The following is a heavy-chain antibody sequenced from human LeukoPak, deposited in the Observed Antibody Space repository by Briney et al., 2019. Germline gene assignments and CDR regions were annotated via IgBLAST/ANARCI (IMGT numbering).Heavy chain of an antibody. D-gene: IGHD2-8*01. CDR2: IRSSRDIL. CDR1: VFTFRSYD. J-gene: IGHJ4*02. CDR3: AKILRTNHDSFFAH. Sequence: GGTLRLSCAASVFTFRSYDMNWVRQASAKGLEGVSFIRSSRDILHYADSVKGRFTISRDNAKTSLYLQMNSLRADDTALYYRAKILRTNHDSFFAHWGQGALVTVSS. V-gene: IGHV3-48*01.